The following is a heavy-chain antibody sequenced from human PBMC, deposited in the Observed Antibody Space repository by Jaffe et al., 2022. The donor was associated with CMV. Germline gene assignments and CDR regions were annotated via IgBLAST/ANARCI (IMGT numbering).Heavy chain of an antibody. J-gene: IGHJ6*02. CDR2: IDPSGGST. D-gene: IGHD6-19*01. CDR1: GFTFASYH. CDR3: ARERYTGVWSRRGAYSYGLDV. V-gene: IGHV1-46*01. Sequence: QVQLVQSGAEVKKPGASVKVSCKASGFTFASYHFHWVRQAPGQGLEWMGMIDPSGGSTTYAQNFRGRVTMTRDTSTSTVYMELNSLSSDDTAIYYCARERYTGVWSRRGAYSYGLDVWGQGTTVTVSS.